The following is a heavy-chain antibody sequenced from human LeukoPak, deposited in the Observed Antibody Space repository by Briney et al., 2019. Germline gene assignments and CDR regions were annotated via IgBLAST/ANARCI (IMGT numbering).Heavy chain of an antibody. D-gene: IGHD6-13*01. J-gene: IGHJ6*03. CDR2: IYYSAA. CDR3: ARGTQQLVFYYYYMDV. Sequence: PSETLSLTCTVSGGSISSYYWSWIRQPPGKGLEWIGFIYYSAANYNPSLKSRVTISVDTSKNQFSLKLSSVTAADTAVYYCARGTQQLVFYYYYMDVWGKGTTVTVSS. V-gene: IGHV4-59*08. CDR1: GGSISSYY.